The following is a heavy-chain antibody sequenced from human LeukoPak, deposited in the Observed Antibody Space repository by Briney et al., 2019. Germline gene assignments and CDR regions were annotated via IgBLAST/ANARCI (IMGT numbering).Heavy chain of an antibody. CDR2: FVPEDGEA. D-gene: IGHD2-15*01. CDR3: ARVDGSPDY. CDR1: GYTLTELS. Sequence: ASVKVSCKVSGYTLTELSIHWVRQAPGKGPECMGGFVPEDGEAIYAQKFQGRVTMTEDTSTDTAHMELSSLRSEDTAVYYCARVDGSPDYWGQGTLVTVSS. J-gene: IGHJ4*02. V-gene: IGHV1-24*01.